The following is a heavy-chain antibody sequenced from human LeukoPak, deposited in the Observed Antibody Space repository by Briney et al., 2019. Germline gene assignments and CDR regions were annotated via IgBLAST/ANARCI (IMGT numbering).Heavy chain of an antibody. D-gene: IGHD3-3*01. CDR1: GYTFTGYY. J-gene: IGHJ4*02. CDR2: INPNSGGT. Sequence: ASVKVSCXASGYTFTGYYMHWVRQAPGQGLEWMAWINPNSGGTNYAQKFQGRVTMTRDTSISTAYMELSRLRSDDTAVYYCARGPKRWSGYYLDYWGQGTLVTVSS. V-gene: IGHV1-2*02. CDR3: ARGPKRWSGYYLDY.